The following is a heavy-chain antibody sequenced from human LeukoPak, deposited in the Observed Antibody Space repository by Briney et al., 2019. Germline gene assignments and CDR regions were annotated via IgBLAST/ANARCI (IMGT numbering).Heavy chain of an antibody. CDR1: GVSISSRNW. J-gene: IGHJ4*02. CDR3: ARVAGKFDY. CDR2: IYHSGST. D-gene: IGHD6-25*01. Sequence: TSETLSLTCAVSGVSISSRNWWSWVRQPPGKGLEWIGGIYHSGSTNYNPSLKSRVTISVDKSKNQFSLNLSSVTAADTAVYYCARVAGKFDYWGQGTLVTVSS. V-gene: IGHV4-4*02.